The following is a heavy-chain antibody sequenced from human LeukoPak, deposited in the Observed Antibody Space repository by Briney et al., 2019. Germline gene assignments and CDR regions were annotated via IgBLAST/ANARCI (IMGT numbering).Heavy chain of an antibody. D-gene: IGHD3-22*01. CDR3: AREDYYDSSGYYSNWFDP. CDR1: GGTFSSYA. CDR2: IIPIFGTA. V-gene: IGHV1-69*05. J-gene: IGHJ5*02. Sequence: SVKVSCKASGGTFSSYAISWVRQAPGQGLEWMGGIIPIFGTANCAQKFQGRVTITTDESTSTAYMELSSLRSEDTAVYYCAREDYYDSSGYYSNWFDPWGQGTLVTVSS.